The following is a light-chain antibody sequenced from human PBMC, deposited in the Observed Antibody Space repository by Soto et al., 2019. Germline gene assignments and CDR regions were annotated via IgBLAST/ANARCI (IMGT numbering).Light chain of an antibody. CDR1: QSISSW. Sequence: IQMTQSPSTLSASVGDRVTITCRASQSISSWMSWYQHKPGKAPKLLIYKASSLESGVPSRFSGSGSGTEFTLTISSLQPDDFATYYCQQYNSGFGQGTKVEIK. CDR2: KAS. J-gene: IGKJ1*01. CDR3: QQYNSG. V-gene: IGKV1-5*03.